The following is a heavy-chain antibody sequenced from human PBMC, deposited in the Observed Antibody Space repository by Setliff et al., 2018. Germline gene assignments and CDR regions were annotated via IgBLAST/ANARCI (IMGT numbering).Heavy chain of an antibody. CDR3: AREGGGSGWTPDS. D-gene: IGHD6-19*01. CDR2: IYYNGRS. J-gene: IGHJ4*02. V-gene: IGHV4-59*01. CDR1: GGSISNYY. Sequence: SETLSLTCTVSGGSISNYYWSWIRQSPGRGLEWIGFIYYNGRSDHNPSFQSRVTMSVDRSKNQFSLNLRAMTAADTAVYYCAREGGGSGWTPDSWGQGTLVTVSS.